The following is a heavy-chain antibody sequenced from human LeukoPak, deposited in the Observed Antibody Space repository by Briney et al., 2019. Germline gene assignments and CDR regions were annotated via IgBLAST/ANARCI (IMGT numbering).Heavy chain of an antibody. D-gene: IGHD4-17*01. CDR3: ARDWGFGDSEDWFAP. J-gene: IGHJ5*02. CDR1: GYSIRSGFY. Sequence: SETLSLTCTVSGYSIRSGFYWAWIRQPPGKGLEWIGSVSQSGTTYYNPSLKSRVTIFVDTSNNQFSLNLNSVTAADTAVYYCARDWGFGDSEDWFAPWGPGTLVTVSS. V-gene: IGHV4-38-2*02. CDR2: VSQSGTT.